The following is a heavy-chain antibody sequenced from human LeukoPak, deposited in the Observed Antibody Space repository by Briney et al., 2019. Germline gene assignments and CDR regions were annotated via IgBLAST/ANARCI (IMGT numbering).Heavy chain of an antibody. D-gene: IGHD5-24*01. Sequence: SETLSLTCTVSGGSISSSSHYWGWIRQPPGKGLEWIGSLSYSGSSYYNPSLKSRVTISADTSQNQFSLRLSSVTAADTAVYYCARWEVGTIKDFWGQGILVTVSS. V-gene: IGHV4-39*01. CDR2: LSYSGSS. CDR1: GGSISSSSHY. J-gene: IGHJ4*02. CDR3: ARWEVGTIKDF.